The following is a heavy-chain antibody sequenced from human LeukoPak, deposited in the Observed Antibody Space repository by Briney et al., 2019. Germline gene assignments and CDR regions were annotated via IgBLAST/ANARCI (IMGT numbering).Heavy chain of an antibody. J-gene: IGHJ4*02. CDR3: AKGYGGKFFYFDY. CDR2: ISGSGHFT. CDR1: GFIFSDYA. D-gene: IGHD4-23*01. Sequence: GGSLRLSCAASGFIFSDYAMSWVHQAPGKGLEWVSTISGSGHFTYFASSVKGRFTIFRDNSKNTLYLEMNSLRAEDTAIYYCAKGYGGKFFYFDYWGQGTLVTVSS. V-gene: IGHV3-23*01.